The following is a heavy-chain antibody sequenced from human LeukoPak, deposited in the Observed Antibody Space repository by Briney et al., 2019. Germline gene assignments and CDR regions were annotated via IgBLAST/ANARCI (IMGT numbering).Heavy chain of an antibody. CDR3: ARDGIAVMYYHGIDV. D-gene: IGHD6-19*01. CDR2: ISYVGNNK. CDR1: GFTFSSYA. J-gene: IGHJ6*02. V-gene: IGHV3-30*04. Sequence: GGSLSLSCTAPGFTFSSYAIHWVRQAPGKGLEWVAVISYVGNNKYYADSVKGRLTISRDNSKNTLFLQMDSLRAEDTAVYYCARDGIAVMYYHGIDVWGQGTTVTVSS.